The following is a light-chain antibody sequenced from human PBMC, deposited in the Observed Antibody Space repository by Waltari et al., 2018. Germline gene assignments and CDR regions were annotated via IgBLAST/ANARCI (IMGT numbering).Light chain of an antibody. CDR1: QSLSSSY. J-gene: IGKJ2*01. CDR2: GAS. V-gene: IGKV3-20*01. Sequence: EIVLTQSPGTLSLSPGERATLSCRASQSLSSSYLAWYQQKPGQAPRLLIYGASRRATGSPDRFSGSGSGTDFTLTITSLEPEDFAGYSCQQYGSSPPTFGQGTKLEIK. CDR3: QQYGSSPPT.